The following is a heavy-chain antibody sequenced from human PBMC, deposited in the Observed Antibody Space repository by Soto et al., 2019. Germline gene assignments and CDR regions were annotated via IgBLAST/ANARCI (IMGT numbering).Heavy chain of an antibody. D-gene: IGHD2-21*01. V-gene: IGHV3-53*01. CDR1: GFTVSSNY. J-gene: IGHJ5*02. CDR3: ARDRHGINWFDP. CDR2: IYSGGST. Sequence: PGRSLRLSCAASGFTVSSNYMSWVRQAPGKGLEWVSVIYSGGSTYYADSVKGRFTISRDNSKNTLYLQMNSLRAEDTAVYYCARDRHGINWFDPWGQGALVTVSS.